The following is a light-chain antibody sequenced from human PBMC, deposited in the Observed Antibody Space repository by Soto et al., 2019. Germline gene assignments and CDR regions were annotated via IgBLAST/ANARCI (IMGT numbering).Light chain of an antibody. CDR3: QQYTSFSWS. CDR2: DAS. V-gene: IGKV1-5*01. CDR1: QSVFSW. J-gene: IGKJ1*01. Sequence: DIQTTHSPSTLSASVGDRVTITCRASQSVFSWLAWYQQKPGQAPKLLIYDASTLEGGVPSRFSGSGSGTEFTLTIGGLQPDDFATYHCQQYTSFSWSFGQGTKVDIK.